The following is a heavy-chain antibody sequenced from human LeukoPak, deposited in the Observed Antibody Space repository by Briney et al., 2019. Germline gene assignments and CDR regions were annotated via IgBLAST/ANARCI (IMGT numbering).Heavy chain of an antibody. J-gene: IGHJ4*02. V-gene: IGHV3-53*01. Sequence: PGGSLRLSCTVSGFTVSSNSMSWVRQAPGKGLEWVSFIYSDNTHYSDSVKGRFTISRDNSKNTLYLQMNSLKTEDTAVYYCTTRTYYYGSGSRSELDYWGQGTLVTVSS. CDR2: IYSDNT. CDR3: TTRTYYYGSGSRSELDY. D-gene: IGHD3-10*01. CDR1: GFTVSSNS.